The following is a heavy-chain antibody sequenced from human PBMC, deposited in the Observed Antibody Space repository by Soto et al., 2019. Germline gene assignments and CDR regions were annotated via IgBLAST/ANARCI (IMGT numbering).Heavy chain of an antibody. D-gene: IGHD2-21*02. Sequence: QVQLVQSGAEVEKPGASMRVSCKASGYTFTTYGISWVRQAPGQGREWMGWISGQNGHTNYAQKFQGIVSMTADTSTTTVYMDLRSLRSADTAVYYCARDLGIRQGDCGRCSMDYWGQGILVTVSS. CDR1: GYTFTTYG. CDR3: ARDLGIRQGDCGRCSMDY. V-gene: IGHV1-18*01. J-gene: IGHJ4*02. CDR2: ISGQNGHT.